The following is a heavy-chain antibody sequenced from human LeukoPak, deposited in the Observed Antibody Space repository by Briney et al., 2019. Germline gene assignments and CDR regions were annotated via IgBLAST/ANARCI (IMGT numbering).Heavy chain of an antibody. CDR3: ARGGRQWLRSYFDY. CDR2: INAGNGNT. V-gene: IGHV1-3*03. J-gene: IGHJ4*02. D-gene: IGHD5-12*01. Sequence: ASVKVSCKASGYTFTSYGISWVRQAPGQRLEWMGWINAGNGNTKYSQEFQGRVTITRDTSASTAYMELSSLRSEDMAVYYCARGGRQWLRSYFDYWGQGTLVTVSS. CDR1: GYTFTSYG.